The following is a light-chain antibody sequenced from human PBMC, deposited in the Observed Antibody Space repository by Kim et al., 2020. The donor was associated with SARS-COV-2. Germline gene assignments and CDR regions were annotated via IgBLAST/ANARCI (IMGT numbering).Light chain of an antibody. CDR3: RVWDQSTDHWV. CDR2: YDS. CDR1: NIGDQS. Sequence: SYELTQPPSVSVAPGQTARITCGGDNIGDQSVHWYQHKAAQAPVLVMLYDSDRPSRLPERFSGSNSGNTAALTISEVEAGVEADYYCRVWDQSTDHWVLG. V-gene: IGLV3-21*04. J-gene: IGLJ3*02.